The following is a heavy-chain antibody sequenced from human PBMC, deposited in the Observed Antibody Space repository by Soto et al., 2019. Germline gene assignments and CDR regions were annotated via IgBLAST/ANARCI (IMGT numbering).Heavy chain of an antibody. CDR2: IYYTGST. CDR3: ARGVFWSGSQIYYLDY. Sequence: SETLSLTCSVSGGSISNYFWSWIRQPPGKGLEWIGYIYYTGSTNFNPSLKSRVTMSVDTSKNQFSLKLSSVTAADTAVYYCARGVFWSGSQIYYLDYWGQGSLVTVSS. V-gene: IGHV4-59*01. CDR1: GGSISNYF. J-gene: IGHJ4*02. D-gene: IGHD3-3*01.